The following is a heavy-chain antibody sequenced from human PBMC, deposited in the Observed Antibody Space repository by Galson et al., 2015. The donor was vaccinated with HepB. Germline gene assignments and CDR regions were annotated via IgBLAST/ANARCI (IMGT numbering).Heavy chain of an antibody. V-gene: IGHV4-4*07. CDR2: IYSPGSI. J-gene: IGHJ4*02. CDR3: ARNNYFDS. Sequence: LSLTCTVSGASIRSSYWSWIRQSAERGLEWIGRIYSPGSINYNPSLKSRVTMSVDTSQNRISLALSSVTAADTAIYYCARNNYFDSWGQGTLVTVSS. CDR1: GASIRSSY.